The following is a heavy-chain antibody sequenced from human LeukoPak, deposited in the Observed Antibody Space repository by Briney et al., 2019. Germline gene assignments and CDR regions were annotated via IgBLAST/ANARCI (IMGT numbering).Heavy chain of an antibody. CDR2: INPDSGGT. Sequence: GASVKVSCKASGYPFTGYYLHWVRQAPGQGLEWMGWINPDSGGTDYEQKFQGRVTMTRDTSISTAYMELSRLRSDDTAVYYCARTSGYDFGTDFDYWGQGTLVTVSP. V-gene: IGHV1-2*02. J-gene: IGHJ4*02. D-gene: IGHD5-12*01. CDR3: ARTSGYDFGTDFDY. CDR1: GYPFTGYY.